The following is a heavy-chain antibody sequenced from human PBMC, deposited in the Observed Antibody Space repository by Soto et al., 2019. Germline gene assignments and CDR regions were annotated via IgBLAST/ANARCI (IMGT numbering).Heavy chain of an antibody. CDR2: IYYSGST. D-gene: IGHD6-19*01. Sequence: SETLSLTCTVSGGSISSSSYYWGWIRQPPGKGLEWIGSIYYSGSTYYNPSLKSRVTISVDTSKDQFSLKLSSVTAADTAVYYCASSSGWLDAFDIWGQGTMVTVSS. CDR3: ASSSGWLDAFDI. V-gene: IGHV4-39*01. CDR1: GGSISSSSYY. J-gene: IGHJ3*02.